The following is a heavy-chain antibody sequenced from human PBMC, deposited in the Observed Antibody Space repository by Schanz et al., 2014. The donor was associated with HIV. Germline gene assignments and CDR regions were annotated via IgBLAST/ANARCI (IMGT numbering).Heavy chain of an antibody. V-gene: IGHV3-33*06. CDR2: MWYDESHK. CDR3: AKTGWSQGNYYYYYGMDV. CDR1: GFTFSSSG. D-gene: IGHD3-3*01. Sequence: HVQLVQSGGALVQPGRSVRLSCAASGFTFSSSGMHWVRQAPGKGLEWVAAMWYDESHKGYADSVKGRFTISRDNSKNTVYLQMNSLRAEDTAVYYCAKTGWSQGNYYYYYGMDVWGQGTTVTVSS. J-gene: IGHJ6*02.